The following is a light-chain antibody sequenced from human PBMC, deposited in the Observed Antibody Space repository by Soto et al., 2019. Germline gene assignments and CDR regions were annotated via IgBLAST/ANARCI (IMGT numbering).Light chain of an antibody. J-gene: IGLJ1*01. CDR3: GSYTGSITYV. CDR1: SSDVGAYNY. Sequence: QSVLTQPASVSGSPGQSITISCTGTSSDVGAYNYVSWYQHHPGKAPKLVIYEVSNRPSGVSNRFSGSKSGNTASLTISGLQAEDEAEYFCGSYTGSITYVFVTGTKVTVL. V-gene: IGLV2-14*01. CDR2: EVS.